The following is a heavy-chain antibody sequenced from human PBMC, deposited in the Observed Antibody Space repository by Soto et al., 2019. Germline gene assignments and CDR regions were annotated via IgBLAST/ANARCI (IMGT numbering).Heavy chain of an antibody. CDR1: GGTFSSYT. V-gene: IGHV1-69*04. D-gene: IGHD3-9*01. CDR3: ARDPPDILTGYGSDY. J-gene: IGHJ4*02. CDR2: IIPILGIA. Sequence: SVKVSCKASGGTFSSYTISWVRQAPGQGLEWMGRIIPILGIANYAQKFQGRVTITADKSTSTAYMELSSLRSEDTAVYYCARDPPDILTGYGSDYWGQGTLVTVS.